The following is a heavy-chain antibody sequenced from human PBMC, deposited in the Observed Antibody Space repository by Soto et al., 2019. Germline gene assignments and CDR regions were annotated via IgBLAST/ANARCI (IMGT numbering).Heavy chain of an antibody. CDR3: HGYGY. D-gene: IGHD5-12*01. Sequence: EVQLVESGGGLIKPGGSLRLSCAVSGFTVRANYMSWVRQAPGKGLEWVSVIYSGGTTYYADSVKGRFIISRDISKNTLYLQMNILRAEDTAVYYCHGYGYWGQGTLVTVSS. CDR2: IYSGGTT. J-gene: IGHJ4*02. CDR1: GFTVRANY. V-gene: IGHV3-53*01.